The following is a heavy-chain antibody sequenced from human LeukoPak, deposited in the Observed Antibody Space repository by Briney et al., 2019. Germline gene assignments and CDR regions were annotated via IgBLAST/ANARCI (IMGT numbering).Heavy chain of an antibody. CDR3: AREAVAGTYYFDY. J-gene: IGHJ4*02. V-gene: IGHV3-7*01. D-gene: IGHD6-19*01. CDR1: GFTLSSYW. Sequence: GGSLRLSCAASGFTLSSYWMRWVRQAPGKGVEWVANIKEDGSEKYYVDSVKGRFTIHRDNAKNSLYLYMNSLRAEDTAVYYCAREAVAGTYYFDYWGQGTLVTVSS. CDR2: IKEDGSEK.